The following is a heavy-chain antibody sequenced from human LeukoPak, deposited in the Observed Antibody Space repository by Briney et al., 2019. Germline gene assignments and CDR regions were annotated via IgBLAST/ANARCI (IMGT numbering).Heavy chain of an antibody. J-gene: IGHJ3*02. CDR2: IYYSGNT. CDR1: GGSITSGGYY. D-gene: IGHD3-22*01. V-gene: IGHV4-31*03. Sequence: RSSQTLSLTCTVSGGSITSGGYYWSWLRQHPGKGLEWIGYIYYSGNTQYNPSLKSRITITIDTSRSQFSLKLSSVTAADTAVYYCAREKTVYYYDSSGYSEGSFDIWGQGTMVTVSS. CDR3: AREKTVYYYDSSGYSEGSFDI.